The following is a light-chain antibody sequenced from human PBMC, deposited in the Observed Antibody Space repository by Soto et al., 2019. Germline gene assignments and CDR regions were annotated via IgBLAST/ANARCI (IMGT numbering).Light chain of an antibody. Sequence: EIVMTQSPATLSVSPGERATLSCRASQSVSSNLAWYQQKPGQAPRLLIYGASTRATGIPARFSGSESGTEFTITICSLQSEDFAVYYCQQYNNGHRSATFGHGTKVEIK. CDR3: QQYNNGHRSAT. CDR1: QSVSSN. J-gene: IGKJ1*01. CDR2: GAS. V-gene: IGKV3-15*01.